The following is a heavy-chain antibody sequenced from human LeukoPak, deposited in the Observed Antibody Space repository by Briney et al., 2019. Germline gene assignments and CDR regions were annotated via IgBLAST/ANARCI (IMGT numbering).Heavy chain of an antibody. V-gene: IGHV3-23*01. CDR3: ARETITMMGSIKYYFDY. Sequence: GGSLRLSCAASGFTFSSYAMSWVRQAPGKGLEWVSTFSGTSSTYYADSVKGRVTISRDNSKNTLYLQMNSLRAEDTAVYYCARETITMMGSIKYYFDYWGQGTLVTVSS. CDR1: GFTFSSYA. J-gene: IGHJ4*02. D-gene: IGHD3-22*01. CDR2: FSGTSST.